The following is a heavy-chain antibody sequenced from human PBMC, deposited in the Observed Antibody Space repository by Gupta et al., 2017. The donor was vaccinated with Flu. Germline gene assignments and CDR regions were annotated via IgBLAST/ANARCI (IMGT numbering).Heavy chain of an antibody. J-gene: IGHJ4*02. CDR1: GGSIFNFY. V-gene: IGHV4-4*07. CDR3: ARDFRGFCTATTCPFDF. CDR2: IYSSGST. Sequence: QVQLQESGPGLVKSSETLSLTCTVSGGSIFNFYWSWIRQPAGKGLEWIGRIYSSGSTNYSPSLKSRVTMSVDTSRNQFSLKLRSVTAADTAMYYCARDFRGFCTATTCPFDFWGQGTLVTVSS. D-gene: IGHD2-8*02.